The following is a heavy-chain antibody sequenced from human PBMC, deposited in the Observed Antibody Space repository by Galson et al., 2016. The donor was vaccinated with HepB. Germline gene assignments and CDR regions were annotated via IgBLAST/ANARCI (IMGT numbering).Heavy chain of an antibody. Sequence: SLRLSCAASGFTVSDNYITWVRQAPGKGLEWVSVISSGTNTDYADSVKGRFTISRDNSKNTVYLQLNSLRAEDMAVYYCAKHLVGSTRAAFESWGQGTMVTVSS. CDR3: AKHLVGSTRAAFES. CDR1: GFTVSDNY. CDR2: ISSGTNT. V-gene: IGHV3-66*04. D-gene: IGHD1-1*01. J-gene: IGHJ3*02.